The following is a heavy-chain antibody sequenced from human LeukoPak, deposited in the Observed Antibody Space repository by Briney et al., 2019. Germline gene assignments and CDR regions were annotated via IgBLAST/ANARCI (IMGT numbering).Heavy chain of an antibody. J-gene: IGHJ4*02. CDR2: IYSGGST. Sequence: GGSLRLSCAASGFTVSSNYMSWVRQAPGKGLEWVSVIYSGGSTYYADSVKGRFTISRDNSKNTLYLQMNSLRAEDTAVYYCARIDYGDYGSFAYWGQGTLVTVSS. V-gene: IGHV3-66*01. D-gene: IGHD4-17*01. CDR1: GFTVSSNY. CDR3: ARIDYGDYGSFAY.